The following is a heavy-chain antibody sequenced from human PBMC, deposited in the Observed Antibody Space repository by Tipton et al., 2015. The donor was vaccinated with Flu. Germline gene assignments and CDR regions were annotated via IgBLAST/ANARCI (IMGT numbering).Heavy chain of an antibody. J-gene: IGHJ6*02. CDR2: IHYSGSP. CDR3: ARANYYDSYPYFYGIDV. D-gene: IGHD3-22*01. V-gene: IGHV4-38-2*02. CDR1: GDSIGSAYF. Sequence: GLVKPSETLSLTCSVSGDSIGSAYFWGWIRQAPGKGLEWIGNIHYSGSPHYNPSLKSRVTISLDTSKNQFSLKLHSVTAADTAVYYCARANYYDSYPYFYGIDVWGQGTTVTVSS.